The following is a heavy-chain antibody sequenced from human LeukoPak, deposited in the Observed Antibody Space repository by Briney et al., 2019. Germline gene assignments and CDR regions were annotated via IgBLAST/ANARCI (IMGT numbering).Heavy chain of an antibody. CDR2: IYHSGST. V-gene: IGHV4-38-2*02. CDR3: ARVDIVATT. Sequence: PSETLSLTCTVSGYSISSGYYWGWIRQPPGKGLEWIGSIYHSGSTYYNPSLKSRVTISVDTSKNQFSLKLSSATAADTAVYYCARVDIVATTWGQGTLVTVSS. J-gene: IGHJ5*02. CDR1: GYSISSGYY. D-gene: IGHD5-12*01.